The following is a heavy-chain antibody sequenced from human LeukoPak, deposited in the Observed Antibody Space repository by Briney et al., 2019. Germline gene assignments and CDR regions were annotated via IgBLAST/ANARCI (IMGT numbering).Heavy chain of an antibody. CDR3: ATSAYGSGSLKVNDAFDI. CDR1: GYTLTELS. D-gene: IGHD3-10*01. Sequence: GASVKVSCKVSGYTLTELSMHWVRQAPGKGLEWMGGFDPEDGETIYAQKFQGRVTMTEDTSTDTAYMELSSLRSEDTAVYYCATSAYGSGSLKVNDAFDIWGQGTMVTVSS. CDR2: FDPEDGET. J-gene: IGHJ3*02. V-gene: IGHV1-24*01.